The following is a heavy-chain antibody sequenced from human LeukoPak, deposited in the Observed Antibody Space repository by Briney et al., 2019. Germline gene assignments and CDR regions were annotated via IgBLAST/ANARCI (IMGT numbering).Heavy chain of an antibody. CDR2: IWYDGSNK. CDR1: GFTFSSYG. CDR3: AGDGGVTMIVED. D-gene: IGHD3-22*01. V-gene: IGHV3-33*01. Sequence: GGSLRLSCAASGFTFSSYGMHWVRQAPGKGLEWVAVIWYDGSNKYYADSVKGRFTISRDNSKNTLYLQMNSLRAEDTAVYYCAGDGGVTMIVEDWGQGTLVTVSS. J-gene: IGHJ4*02.